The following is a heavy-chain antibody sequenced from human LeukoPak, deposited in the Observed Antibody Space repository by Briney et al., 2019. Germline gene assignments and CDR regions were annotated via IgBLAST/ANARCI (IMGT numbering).Heavy chain of an antibody. D-gene: IGHD1-26*01. J-gene: IGHJ4*02. Sequence: SETLSLTCTVSGGSISSSSYYWGWIRQPPGRGLEWIGSMYYSGSTYYNTSLKSRVTISVDTSKNQFSLKLSSVTAADTAVYYCARHPSLPYFDYWGQGTLVTVSS. CDR1: GGSISSSSYY. CDR3: ARHPSLPYFDY. V-gene: IGHV4-39*01. CDR2: MYYSGST.